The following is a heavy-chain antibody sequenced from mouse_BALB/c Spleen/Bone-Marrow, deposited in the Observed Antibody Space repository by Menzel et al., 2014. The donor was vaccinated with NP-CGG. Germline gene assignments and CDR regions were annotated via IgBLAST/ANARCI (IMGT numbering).Heavy chain of an antibody. CDR3: ARLDVGGY. Sequence: EVKLVESGGGLVQPGGSRKLSCAASGFTFSSFGMHWVRQAPEEGLEWVAYISDGSSTIYYADTVKGRFTIFRDNPKNTLFLQMTSLRSEDTAMYYCARLDVGGYWGQGTTLTVSS. V-gene: IGHV5-17*02. CDR1: GFTFSSFG. J-gene: IGHJ2*01. CDR2: ISDGSSTI.